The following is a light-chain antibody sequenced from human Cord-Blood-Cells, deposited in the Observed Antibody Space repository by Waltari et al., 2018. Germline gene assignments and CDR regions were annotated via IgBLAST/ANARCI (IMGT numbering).Light chain of an antibody. V-gene: IGKV1-39*01. Sequence: DIQMTQSPSSLSASVGDRVTITCRASQSISTYLNWYQQKPGKAPKLLIYAASRLQSGVPSRFRGTGSATDFTLTISSLQPEHFPTYYCQPRYPTPPPTLGPGT. CDR3: QPRYPTPPPT. CDR2: AAS. J-gene: IGKJ3*01. CDR1: QSISTY.